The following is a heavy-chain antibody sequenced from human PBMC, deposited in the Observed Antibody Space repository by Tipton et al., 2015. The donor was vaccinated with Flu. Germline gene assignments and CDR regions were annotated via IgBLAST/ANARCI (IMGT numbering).Heavy chain of an antibody. CDR1: GYTFTSYD. Sequence: QLVQSGAEVKKPGASVKVSCKASGYTFTSYDINWVRQATGQGLEWMGCMNPNSGNTGFAQKFQGRVTLTRNTSISTAYMELSSLRSEDTAVYYCARGYVRYGDYDPFDYWGQGTLVTVSS. J-gene: IGHJ4*02. V-gene: IGHV1-8*01. CDR2: MNPNSGNT. D-gene: IGHD4-17*01. CDR3: ARGYVRYGDYDPFDY.